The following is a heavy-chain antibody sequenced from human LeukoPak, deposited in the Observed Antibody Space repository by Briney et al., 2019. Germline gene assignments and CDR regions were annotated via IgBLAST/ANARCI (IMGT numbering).Heavy chain of an antibody. D-gene: IGHD5-12*01. Sequence: PGGSLRLSCAASGFTFSSYSMNWVRQAPGKGLEWVSYISSSSTIYYADSVKGRFTISRDNAKNSLYLQMNSLRDEDTAVYYCARSPISGYDPDLDYWGQGTLVTVSS. CDR3: ARSPISGYDPDLDY. J-gene: IGHJ4*02. CDR2: ISSSSTI. CDR1: GFTFSSYS. V-gene: IGHV3-48*02.